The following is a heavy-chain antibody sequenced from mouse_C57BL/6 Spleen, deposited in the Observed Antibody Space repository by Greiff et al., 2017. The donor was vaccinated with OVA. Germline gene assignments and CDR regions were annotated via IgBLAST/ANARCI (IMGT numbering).Heavy chain of an antibody. CDR1: GFTFNTYA. J-gene: IGHJ2*01. Sequence: EVKLMESGGGLVQPKGSLKLSCAASGFTFNTYAMHWVRQAPGKGLEWVARIRSKSSNSASYYADSVKDRFTISRDDSQSMLYLQMNNLQTEDTAMYYCVRDGYYGFDYWGQGTTLTVSA. V-gene: IGHV10-3*01. D-gene: IGHD2-3*01. CDR2: IRSKSSNSAS. CDR3: VRDGYYGFDY.